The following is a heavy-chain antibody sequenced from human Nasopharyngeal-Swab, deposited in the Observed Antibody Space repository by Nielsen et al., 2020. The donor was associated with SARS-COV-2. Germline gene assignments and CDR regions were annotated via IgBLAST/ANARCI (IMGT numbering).Heavy chain of an antibody. CDR3: ASQAGYSSGWPHYFDY. D-gene: IGHD6-19*01. J-gene: IGHJ4*02. CDR2: IWYDGSNK. CDR1: GFTFSSYG. V-gene: IGHV3-33*01. Sequence: GESLKISCAASGFTFSSYGMHWVRQAPGKGLEWVAVIWYDGSNKYYADSVKGRFTISRDNSKNTLYLQMNSLRAEDTAVYYCASQAGYSSGWPHYFDYWGQGTLVTVSS.